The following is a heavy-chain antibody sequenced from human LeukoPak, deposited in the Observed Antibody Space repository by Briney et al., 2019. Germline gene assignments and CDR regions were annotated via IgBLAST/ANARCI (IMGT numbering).Heavy chain of an antibody. Sequence: SETLSLTCTVSGGSISSYYWSWIRQPPGKGLEWIGYIYYSGSTNYNPSLKSRVTISVDTSKNQFSLKLSSVTAADTAVYYCARVTDILTGYLDYWGQRTLVTVSS. CDR3: ARVTDILTGYLDY. J-gene: IGHJ4*02. D-gene: IGHD3-9*01. V-gene: IGHV4-59*01. CDR2: IYYSGST. CDR1: GGSISSYY.